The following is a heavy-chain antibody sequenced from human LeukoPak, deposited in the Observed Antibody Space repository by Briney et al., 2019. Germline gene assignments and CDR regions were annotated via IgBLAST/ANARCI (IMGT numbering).Heavy chain of an antibody. CDR2: LSCDNPGT. Sequence: GGALRLSCAAPGFTLSTYAMSWVRQTPGEGVGGGAALSCDNPGTYHANSVKGRFTISRDNSKNTLHLQMSGLRAEDTARYYCAKAPVGHCSGAFCYHFDSWGQGTLVTVSS. V-gene: IGHV3-23*01. J-gene: IGHJ4*02. D-gene: IGHD2-15*01. CDR1: GFTLSTYA. CDR3: AKAPVGHCSGAFCYHFDS.